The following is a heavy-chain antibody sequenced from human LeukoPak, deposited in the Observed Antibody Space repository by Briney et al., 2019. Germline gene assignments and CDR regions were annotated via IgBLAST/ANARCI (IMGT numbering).Heavy chain of an antibody. CDR3: ARHQRIERVRYLDL. D-gene: IGHD1-1*01. CDR2: INPDDSDT. J-gene: IGHJ2*01. CDR1: GYSFTSYW. V-gene: IGHV5-51*01. Sequence: GESLKISCKGSGYSFTSYWIGWVRQMPGKGMEWMGIINPDDSDTRYSPSFQGQVTISVDKSTCTAYLQWSSLEASDTAMYYCARHQRIERVRYLDLWGRGTLVSVSS.